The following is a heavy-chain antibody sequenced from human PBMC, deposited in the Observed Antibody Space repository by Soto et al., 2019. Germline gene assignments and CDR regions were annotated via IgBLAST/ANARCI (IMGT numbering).Heavy chain of an antibody. CDR3: ARGGRKYQLLAYGMDV. CDR1: SDSIRNYY. Sequence: SETLSLTCTVSSDSIRNYYCSWFRQPPGKGLEWIGYMHYNGYTSYNPSLRSRFTISRDNSKNTLYLQMNSLRAEDTAVYYCARGGRKYQLLAYGMDVWGQGTTVTVSS. CDR2: MHYNGYT. D-gene: IGHD2-2*01. J-gene: IGHJ6*02. V-gene: IGHV4-59*12.